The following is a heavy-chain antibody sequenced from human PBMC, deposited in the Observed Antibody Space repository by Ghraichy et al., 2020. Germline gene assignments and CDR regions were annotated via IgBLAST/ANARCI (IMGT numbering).Heavy chain of an antibody. V-gene: IGHV4-39*01. D-gene: IGHD3-22*01. CDR1: GGSISSSSYY. Sequence: SQTLTLTCTVSGGSISSSSYYWGWIRQPPGKGLEWIGSIYYSGSTYYNPSLKSRVTISVDTSKNQFSLKLSSVTAADTAVYYCARTPITMIVVSWGQGTMVTVSS. CDR3: ARTPITMIVVS. CDR2: IYYSGST. J-gene: IGHJ3*01.